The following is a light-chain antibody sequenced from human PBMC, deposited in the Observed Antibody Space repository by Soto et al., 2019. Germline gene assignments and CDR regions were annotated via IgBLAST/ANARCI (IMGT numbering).Light chain of an antibody. Sequence: QSALTQPPSASGTPGQRVTISCSGSSSNIGGNSVNWYQHLPGTATTILMYSDDERPSGVPDRFSGSKSGTSASLAISVLQSEDDADYYCAAWDDNLNGPVFGGGTKLTVL. J-gene: IGLJ2*01. V-gene: IGLV1-44*01. CDR2: SDD. CDR3: AAWDDNLNGPV. CDR1: SSNIGGNS.